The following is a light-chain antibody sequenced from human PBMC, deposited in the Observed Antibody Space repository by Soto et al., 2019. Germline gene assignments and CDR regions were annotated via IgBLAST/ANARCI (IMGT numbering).Light chain of an antibody. CDR1: SSDVGGYNS. CDR3: SSYTSSSTVV. V-gene: IGLV2-8*01. Sequence: QSALTQPPSASGSPGQSVTISCTGTSSDVGGYNSVSWCQQYPGKAPKLMIYEVSKRPSGVPDRFSGSKSGNTASLTISGLQAEDEADYYCSSYTSSSTVVFGGGTKLTVL. J-gene: IGLJ2*01. CDR2: EVS.